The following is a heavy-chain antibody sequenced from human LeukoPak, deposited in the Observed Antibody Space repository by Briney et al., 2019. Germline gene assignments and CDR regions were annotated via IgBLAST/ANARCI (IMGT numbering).Heavy chain of an antibody. V-gene: IGHV1-18*01. CDR1: GYTFTSYG. CDR2: ISAYNGNT. CDR3: ALSGSYAPFDY. Sequence: ASVKVSCKASGYTFTSYGISWVRQAPGQGLEWMGWISAYNGNTNYAQKLQGRVAMTKDTSTSTAYRELRSLRSDDTAVYYCALSGSYAPFDYWGQGTLVTVSS. J-gene: IGHJ4*02. D-gene: IGHD1-26*01.